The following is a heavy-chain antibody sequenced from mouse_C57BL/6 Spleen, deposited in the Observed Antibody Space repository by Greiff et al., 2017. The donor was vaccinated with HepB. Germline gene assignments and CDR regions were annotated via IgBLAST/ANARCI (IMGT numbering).Heavy chain of an antibody. CDR1: GYNIKNTY. Sequence: VQLQQSVAELVRPGASVKLSCTASGYNIKNTYMHWVKQRPEQGLEWIGRIKPAYGNTKYAPNFQGKATITADTSSNTPYLQLSSLTSADTAISYCAGWDYNYHPFAYWGQGTLVTVSA. D-gene: IGHD2-12*01. CDR2: IKPAYGNT. CDR3: AGWDYNYHPFAY. V-gene: IGHV14-3*01. J-gene: IGHJ3*01.